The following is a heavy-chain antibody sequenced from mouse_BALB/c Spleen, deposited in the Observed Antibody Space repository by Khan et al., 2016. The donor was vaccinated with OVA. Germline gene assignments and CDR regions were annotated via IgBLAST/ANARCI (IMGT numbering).Heavy chain of an antibody. CDR2: VSTGGSYT. J-gene: IGHJ3*01. D-gene: IGHD1-1*01. CDR3: TRLAYYYDGEGFAY. V-gene: IGHV5-6*01. CDR1: GFTFSTYG. Sequence: EVELVESGGDLVKPGGSLKLSCAASGFTFSTYGMSWVRQAPDKRLEWVATVSTGGSYTYSPDSVTGRFTISRDNAKNTLYQQISGLRSEDTAMFYCTRLAYYYDGEGFAYWGQGTLVTVSA.